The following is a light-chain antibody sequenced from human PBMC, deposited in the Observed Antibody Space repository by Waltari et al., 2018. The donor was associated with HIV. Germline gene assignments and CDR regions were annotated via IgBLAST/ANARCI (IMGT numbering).Light chain of an antibody. CDR1: QSVSNN. CDR3: QQYNNWPPYT. CDR2: GAS. V-gene: IGKV3-15*01. J-gene: IGKJ2*01. Sequence: EIVMTQSPATLSVSPGERATLSCRASQSVSNNLPWYQQKPGQAPRLLIYGASTRVTGLPARFSGSGSGTEFTLTISSLQSEDFALYYCQQYNNWPPYTFGQGTKLEIK.